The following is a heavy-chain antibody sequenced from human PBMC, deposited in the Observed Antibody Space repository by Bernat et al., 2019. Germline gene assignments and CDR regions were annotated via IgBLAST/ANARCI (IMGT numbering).Heavy chain of an antibody. Sequence: GGAGGGGGRPGRALRLSGGGVGCRFSTYGTHWVRQAPGKGLEWVAVITTDGSAPYDADSVTGRFTVYRDNSKKTVTLQMNSLKDEDTAVYYCARDWDRVGGNDAFDIWGQGTMVTVSS. D-gene: IGHD1-1*01. CDR3: ARDWDRVGGNDAFDI. CDR1: GCRFSTYG. CDR2: ITTDGSAP. J-gene: IGHJ3*02. V-gene: IGHV3-30*03.